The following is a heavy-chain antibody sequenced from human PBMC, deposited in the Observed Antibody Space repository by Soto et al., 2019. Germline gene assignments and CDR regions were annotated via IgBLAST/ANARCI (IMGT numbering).Heavy chain of an antibody. CDR2: IKPNRGGT. D-gene: IGHD3-10*01. J-gene: IGHJ6*02. CDR1: GYTFTGYY. CDR3: AREVKPMARVYHYYGMDV. Sequence: PEASVKVSCKASGYTFTGYYIHRVRQSPGKGLEWRGLIKPNRGGTNNAKKFQGWVTMTRDTSISTAYMELSRLRSDDTAVYYCAREVKPMARVYHYYGMDVWGQGTTVTVSS. V-gene: IGHV1-2*04.